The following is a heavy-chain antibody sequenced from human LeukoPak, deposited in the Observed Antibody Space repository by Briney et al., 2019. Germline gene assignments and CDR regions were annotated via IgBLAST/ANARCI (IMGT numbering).Heavy chain of an antibody. CDR1: GFTFSSYA. CDR3: AAPRVGSGSYYKGSYYYGMDV. J-gene: IGHJ6*04. CDR2: ISGSGGST. V-gene: IGHV3-23*01. D-gene: IGHD3-10*01. Sequence: SGGSLRLSCAASGFTFSSYAMSWVRQAPGKGLEGVSAISGSGGSTYYADSVKGRFTISRDNSKNTLYLQMNSLRAEDTAVYYCAAPRVGSGSYYKGSYYYGMDVWGKGTTVTVSS.